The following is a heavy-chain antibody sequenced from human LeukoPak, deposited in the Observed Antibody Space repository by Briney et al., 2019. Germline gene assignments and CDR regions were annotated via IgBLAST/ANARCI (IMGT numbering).Heavy chain of an antibody. D-gene: IGHD3-10*01. Sequence: PSETLSLTCTVSGGSTSSYYWSWIRQPAGKGLEWIGRIETSGSTYYNPSLKSRVTISVDTSKNQFSLKLSSVTAADTAVYYCARESNYYGSGNDYWGQGTLVTVSS. CDR3: ARESNYYGSGNDY. CDR2: IETSGST. J-gene: IGHJ4*02. V-gene: IGHV4-4*07. CDR1: GGSTSSYY.